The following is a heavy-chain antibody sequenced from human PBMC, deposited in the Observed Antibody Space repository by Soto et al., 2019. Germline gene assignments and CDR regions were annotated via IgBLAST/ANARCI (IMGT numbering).Heavy chain of an antibody. V-gene: IGHV1-69*12. Sequence: QVQLVQSGAEVKKPGSSVKVSCKASGGTFSSYAISWVRQAPGQGLEWMGGIIPIFGTANYAQKFQGRVTITADEATSTAYMELSSLRSEDTAVYYWASFDYGDYYYYYGMDVWGQGTTVTVSS. CDR3: ASFDYGDYYYYYGMDV. D-gene: IGHD4-17*01. CDR1: GGTFSSYA. CDR2: IIPIFGTA. J-gene: IGHJ6*02.